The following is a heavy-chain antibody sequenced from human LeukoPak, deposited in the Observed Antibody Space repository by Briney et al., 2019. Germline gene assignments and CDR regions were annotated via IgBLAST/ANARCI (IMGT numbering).Heavy chain of an antibody. Sequence: GESLRISCKGSGYSFTSYWIGWVRQVPGKGLEWMGIVYPGDSDTRYSPSFQGQVTISADKSISTAYLQWSSLKASDTAMYYCARVVYSGYDLRADWFDPWGQGTLVTVSS. CDR2: VYPGDSDT. D-gene: IGHD5-12*01. J-gene: IGHJ5*02. CDR3: ARVVYSGYDLRADWFDP. V-gene: IGHV5-51*01. CDR1: GYSFTSYW.